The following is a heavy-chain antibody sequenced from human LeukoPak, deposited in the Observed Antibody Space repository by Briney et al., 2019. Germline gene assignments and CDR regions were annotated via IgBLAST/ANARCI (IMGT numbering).Heavy chain of an antibody. J-gene: IGHJ6*02. CDR2: IIPILGIA. Sequence: GASVKVSCKASGGTFSSYAISWVRQAPGQGLEWMGRIIPILGIANYAQKFQGRVTITADKSTSTAYMELSSLRSEDTAVYYCARGGYCSSTSCSTYYYYGMDVWGQGTTVTVSS. CDR3: ARGGYCSSTSCSTYYYYGMDV. D-gene: IGHD2-2*01. V-gene: IGHV1-69*04. CDR1: GGTFSSYA.